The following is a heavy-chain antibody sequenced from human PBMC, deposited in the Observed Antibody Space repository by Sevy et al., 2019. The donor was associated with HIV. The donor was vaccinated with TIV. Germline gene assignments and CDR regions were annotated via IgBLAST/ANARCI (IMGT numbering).Heavy chain of an antibody. J-gene: IGHJ4*02. CDR1: GFIVSNYA. D-gene: IGHD1-26*01. V-gene: IGHV3-23*01. Sequence: GGSLRLSCAASGFIVSNYAMTWVRQAPGKGLEWVSSINSPGTTYYADSVKGRFTISRDNSKNTPYLQMNSLRVDDTAVYSCAKGEGVGSVPYFDYWGQGTLVTVSS. CDR2: INSPGTT. CDR3: AKGEGVGSVPYFDY.